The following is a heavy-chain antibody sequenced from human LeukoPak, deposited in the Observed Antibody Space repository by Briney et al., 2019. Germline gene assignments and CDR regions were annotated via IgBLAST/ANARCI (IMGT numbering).Heavy chain of an antibody. CDR2: INHSGST. CDR3: ASCSSSWLCPDL. V-gene: IGHV4-34*01. Sequence: PSETLSLTCAVYGGCFSGYYWSWIRQPPGKGLEWIGEINHSGSTNYNPSLKSRVTISVDTSKNQFSLKLSSVTAADTAVYDCASCSSSWLCPDLWGQGTLVTVSS. J-gene: IGHJ4*02. D-gene: IGHD6-13*01. CDR1: GGCFSGYY.